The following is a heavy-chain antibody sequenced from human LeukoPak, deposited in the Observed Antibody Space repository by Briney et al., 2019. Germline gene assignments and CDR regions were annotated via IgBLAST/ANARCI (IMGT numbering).Heavy chain of an antibody. Sequence: SETLSLTCAVSGCSISSGYYWGWIRQPPGKGLEWIGSIYHSGSTYYNPSLKSRVTISVDTSKNQFSLKLSSVTAADTAVYYCARHLGFTIFGVVIRARWFDPWGQGTLVTVSS. J-gene: IGHJ5*02. V-gene: IGHV4-38-2*01. CDR1: GCSISSGYY. CDR2: IYHSGST. D-gene: IGHD3-3*01. CDR3: ARHLGFTIFGVVIRARWFDP.